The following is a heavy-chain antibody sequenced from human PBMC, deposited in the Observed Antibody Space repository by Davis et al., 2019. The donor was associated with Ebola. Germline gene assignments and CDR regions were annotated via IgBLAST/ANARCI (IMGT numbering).Heavy chain of an antibody. CDR1: GFTFSNAW. CDR2: IKSKTDGGTT. CDR3: TVPAAILYYYYYGMDV. V-gene: IGHV3-15*01. Sequence: GGSLRLSCAASGFTFSNAWMSCVRQAPGKGLEWVGRIKSKTDGGTTDYAAPVKGRFTISRDDSKNTLYLQMNSLKTEDTAVYYCTVPAAILYYYYYGMDVWGQGTTVTVSS. D-gene: IGHD2-2*02. J-gene: IGHJ6*02.